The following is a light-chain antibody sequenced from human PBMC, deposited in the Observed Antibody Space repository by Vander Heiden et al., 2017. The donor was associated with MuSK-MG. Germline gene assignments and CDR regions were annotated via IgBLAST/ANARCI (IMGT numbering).Light chain of an antibody. J-gene: IGLJ1*01. V-gene: IGLV2-8*01. CDR2: EVS. Sequence: QSALTPPPSASGSPGQSVTIPCTGTSSDVGGYNYVPWYQQHPGKAPKLMIYEVSKRPSGVPDRFSGSKSGNTASLTVSGLQAEDEADYYCSSYAGSNNYVFGTGTKVTVL. CDR3: SSYAGSNNYV. CDR1: SSDVGGYNY.